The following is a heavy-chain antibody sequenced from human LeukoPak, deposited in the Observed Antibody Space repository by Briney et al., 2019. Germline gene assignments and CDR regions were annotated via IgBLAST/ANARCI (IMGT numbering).Heavy chain of an antibody. D-gene: IGHD3-10*01. J-gene: IGHJ6*03. Sequence: PSETLSLTCTVSGGFISSSSYYWAWIRQPPWKGLEWIGSIYYSGSTYYNPSLKSRVTISVDTSKNQFSLKLRSVTAADTAVYYCARVTESYGSGRRHNYYYYYMDVWGKGATVTISS. CDR3: ARVTESYGSGRRHNYYYYYMDV. V-gene: IGHV4-39*07. CDR2: IYYSGST. CDR1: GGFISSSSYY.